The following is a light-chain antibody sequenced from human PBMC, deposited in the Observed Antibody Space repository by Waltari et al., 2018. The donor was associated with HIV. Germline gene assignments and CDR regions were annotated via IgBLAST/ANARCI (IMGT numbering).Light chain of an antibody. V-gene: IGLV2-23*02. CDR2: KVS. Sequence: QSALTQPASVSGSPGQSITISCSGPAVDDERHNLVSWHQHHPGKAPNHLIHKVSPRPSGISHRFSGSKSGNTSSLTISGLQPEDEADYYCCSFVGSGTFVFGGGTKLTVL. CDR3: CSFVGSGTFV. J-gene: IGLJ3*02. CDR1: AVDDERHNL.